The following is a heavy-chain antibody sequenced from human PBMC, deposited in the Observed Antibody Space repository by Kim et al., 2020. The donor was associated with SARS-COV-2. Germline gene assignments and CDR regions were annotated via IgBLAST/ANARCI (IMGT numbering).Heavy chain of an antibody. J-gene: IGHJ4*02. Sequence: SKGSSTYYANAVKGRFTISRDNPENTLYVQMGSLRDEDMAVYYCARAWDYWGQGTLVTVSS. V-gene: IGHV3-64*01. CDR2: SKGSST. CDR3: ARAWDY.